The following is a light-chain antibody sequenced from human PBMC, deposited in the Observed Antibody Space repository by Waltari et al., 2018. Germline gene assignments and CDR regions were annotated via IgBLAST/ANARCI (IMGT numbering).Light chain of an antibody. Sequence: DVVMTQTPLALSVTPGQPASISCKSSQSLLHSAGTTHWYWYLLKPGQPPKLLIYEVSYRFSGVPDRFSGSGSGTEFTLKISRVEAEDVGLYYCMQSIQFPLTFGGGTKVEIK. V-gene: IGKV2D-29*01. CDR1: QSLLHSAGTTH. CDR2: EVS. CDR3: MQSIQFPLT. J-gene: IGKJ4*01.